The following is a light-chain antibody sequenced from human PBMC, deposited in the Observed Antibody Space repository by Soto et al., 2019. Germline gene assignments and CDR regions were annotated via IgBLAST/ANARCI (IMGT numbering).Light chain of an antibody. CDR2: EVS. Sequence: QSALTQPPSASGSPGQSVTISCTGTSSDVGAYNYVSWYQQHPGKAPQLMIFEVSKRPSGVPDRFSGSKSGNTASLTVSGLQAEDEADYYCSSYAGSNNVVFGGGTKLTV. J-gene: IGLJ2*01. V-gene: IGLV2-8*01. CDR1: SSDVGAYNY. CDR3: SSYAGSNNVV.